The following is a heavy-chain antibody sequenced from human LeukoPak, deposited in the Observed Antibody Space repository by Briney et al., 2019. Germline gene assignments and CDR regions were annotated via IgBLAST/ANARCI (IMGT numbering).Heavy chain of an antibody. V-gene: IGHV3-23*01. Sequence: GASLGLSCAASGFTFSSYAMSWVRQAPGKGLEWVSAISGSGGSTYYADSVKGRFTISRDNSKNTLYLQMNSLRAEDTAVYYCAKGSTVVTPGSWFDPWGQGTLVTVSS. D-gene: IGHD4-23*01. CDR3: AKGSTVVTPGSWFDP. CDR2: ISGSGGST. CDR1: GFTFSSYA. J-gene: IGHJ5*02.